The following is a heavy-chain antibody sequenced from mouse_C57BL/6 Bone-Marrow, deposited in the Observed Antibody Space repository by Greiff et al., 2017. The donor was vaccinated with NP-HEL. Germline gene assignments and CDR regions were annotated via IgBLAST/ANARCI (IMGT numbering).Heavy chain of an antibody. V-gene: IGHV1-7*01. D-gene: IGHD1-1*01. CDR2: INPSSGST. CDR1: GYTFTSYW. J-gene: IGHJ4*01. CDR3: ARPKSSITTVVARAMDY. Sequence: QVQLKQSGAELAKPGASVKLSCKASGYTFTSYWMHWVKQRPGQGLEWIGYINPSSGSTKYNQKFKDKATLTADKSSSTAYMQLSSLTYEDSAVYYCARPKSSITTVVARAMDYWGQGTSVTVSS.